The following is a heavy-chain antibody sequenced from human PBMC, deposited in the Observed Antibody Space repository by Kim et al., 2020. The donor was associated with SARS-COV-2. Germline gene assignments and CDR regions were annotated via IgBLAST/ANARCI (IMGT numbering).Heavy chain of an antibody. J-gene: IGHJ1*01. CDR2: IYYSRST. D-gene: IGHD1-26*01. V-gene: IGHV4-39*01. CDR1: GGSISSSSYY. CDR3: ARGYLYLEWELQYFHH. Sequence: SETLSLTCTVSGGSISSSSYYWGWIRQPPGKGLEWIGSIYYSRSTYYNPSVKSRVTISVDTSKNQFSLKLSSVTAADTSVYYCARGYLYLEWELQYFHHWGQGTLVTVSS.